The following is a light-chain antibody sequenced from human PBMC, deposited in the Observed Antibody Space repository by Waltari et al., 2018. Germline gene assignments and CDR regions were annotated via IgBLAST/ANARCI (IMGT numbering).Light chain of an antibody. Sequence: SSELTQDPAVSVALGQTVRITCQGDSLRRYYARWYQQKPGQAPVLVIYGKNNRPSGIPDRFSGSSSGNTASLTITGAQAEDEADYYCNSRDSSGNHVIFGGGTELTVL. CDR3: NSRDSSGNHVI. CDR1: SLRRYY. CDR2: GKN. V-gene: IGLV3-19*01. J-gene: IGLJ2*01.